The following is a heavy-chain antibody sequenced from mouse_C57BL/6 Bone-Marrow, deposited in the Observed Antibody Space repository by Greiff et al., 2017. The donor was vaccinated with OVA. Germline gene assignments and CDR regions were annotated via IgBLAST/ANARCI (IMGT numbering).Heavy chain of an antibody. CDR2: ISSGGDYI. D-gene: IGHD2-2*01. V-gene: IGHV5-9-1*02. CDR3: TRDDGYDEAY. CDR1: GFTFSSYA. Sequence: EVQRVESGEGLVKPGGSLKLSCAASGFTFSSYAMSWVRQTPEKRLEWVAYISSGGDYIYYADTVKGRFTISRDNARNTLYLQMSSLKSEDTAMYYCTRDDGYDEAYWGQGTLVTVSA. J-gene: IGHJ3*01.